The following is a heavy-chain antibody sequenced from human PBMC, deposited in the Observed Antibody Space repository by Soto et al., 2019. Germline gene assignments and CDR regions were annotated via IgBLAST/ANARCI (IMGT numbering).Heavy chain of an antibody. D-gene: IGHD6-19*01. CDR1: GFTFSRYS. V-gene: IGHV3-30-3*01. CDR3: ANGSCWSGVDY. CDR2: ISYDGNNK. Sequence: QVPLVESGGGVVQPGRSLRLSCAASGFTFSRYSIHWVRQAPGKRLEWVAVISYDGNNKYYADAVRGRFTISRDNSKNALYLQRNRRSLEATAVYYWANGSCWSGVDYWGQGTLVTVSS. J-gene: IGHJ4*02.